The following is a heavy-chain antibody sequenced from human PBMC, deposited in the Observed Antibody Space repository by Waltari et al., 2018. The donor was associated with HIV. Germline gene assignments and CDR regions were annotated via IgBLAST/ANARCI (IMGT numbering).Heavy chain of an antibody. Sequence: QVTLKESCSTLVKPTQTPTLTRTFPGFPPRTSGVGVGWIRQPPGQALEWLALIYWDDDKRYSPSLKSRLTITKDTPKNQVVLTMTNMDPVDTATYYCARQGGGRQNNAKYFDYWGQGTLVTVSS. D-gene: IGHD2-2*01. CDR2: IYWDDDK. CDR1: GFPPRTSGVG. V-gene: IGHV2-5*02. CDR3: ARQGGGRQNNAKYFDY. J-gene: IGHJ4*02.